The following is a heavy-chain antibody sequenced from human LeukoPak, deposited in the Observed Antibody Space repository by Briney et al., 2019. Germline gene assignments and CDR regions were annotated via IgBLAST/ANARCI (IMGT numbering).Heavy chain of an antibody. D-gene: IGHD5-12*01. V-gene: IGHV3-30-3*01. CDR2: ISYDGSNK. Sequence: PGRSLRLSCAASGFTFSSYAMHWVRQAPGKGLEWVAVISYDGSNKYYADSVKGRFTISRDNSKNTLYLQMNSLRAEDTAVYYCAREDSGYDGRSGGYYYGMDVWGQGTTVTVSS. J-gene: IGHJ6*02. CDR3: AREDSGYDGRSGGYYYGMDV. CDR1: GFTFSSYA.